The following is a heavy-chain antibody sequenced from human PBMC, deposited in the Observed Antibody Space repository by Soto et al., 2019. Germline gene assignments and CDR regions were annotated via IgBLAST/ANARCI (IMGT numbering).Heavy chain of an antibody. V-gene: IGHV1-18*01. CDR1: GYTFTSYG. J-gene: IGHJ5*02. CDR2: ISAYNGNT. CDR3: ARDPTDSGWFDGWFDP. D-gene: IGHD6-19*01. Sequence: ASVKVSCKASGYTFTSYGISWVRQAPGQGLEWMGWISAYNGNTNYAQKLQGRVTMTTDTSTSTAYMELRSLRSDDTAVYYCARDPTDSGWFDGWFDPWGQGTLVTVSS.